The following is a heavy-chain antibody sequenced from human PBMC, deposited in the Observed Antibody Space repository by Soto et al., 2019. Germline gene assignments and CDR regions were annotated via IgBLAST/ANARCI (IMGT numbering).Heavy chain of an antibody. V-gene: IGHV3-30-3*01. CDR1: GFTFSSYA. J-gene: IGHJ6*02. D-gene: IGHD2-15*01. Sequence: QVQLVESGGGVVQPGRSLRLSCAASGFTFSSYAMHWVRQAPGKGLVWVAVISYDGSNKYYADSVKGRFTISRDNSKNTLYLQMNSLRAEDTAVYYCARVVVPDYYYYYGMDVWGQGTTVTVSS. CDR3: ARVVVPDYYYYYGMDV. CDR2: ISYDGSNK.